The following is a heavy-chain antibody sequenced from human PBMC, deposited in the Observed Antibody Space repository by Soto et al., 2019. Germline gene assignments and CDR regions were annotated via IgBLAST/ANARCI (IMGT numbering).Heavy chain of an antibody. CDR1: GDSVSIKSAA. V-gene: IGHV6-1*01. J-gene: IGHJ4*02. Sequence: SQTLXLTCAISGDSVSIKSAAWNWIRQSPSRGLEWLGRTYYRSKWYYDYADSVKSRITINSDTSKNQFSLQLNSVTPEDTAVYYCARDPGYSLDYWGQGTLVTVSS. CDR3: ARDPGYSLDY. CDR2: TYYRSKWYY. D-gene: IGHD5-18*01.